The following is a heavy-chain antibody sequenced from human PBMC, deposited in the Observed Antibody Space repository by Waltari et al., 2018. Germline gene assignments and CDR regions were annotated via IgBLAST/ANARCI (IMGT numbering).Heavy chain of an antibody. J-gene: IGHJ4*02. CDR2: ISSSSSYI. V-gene: IGHV3-21*01. D-gene: IGHD3-16*01. CDR1: GFTFSSYS. CDR3: AREEYDYVDILDY. Sequence: EVQLVESGGGLVKPGGSLRLSCAASGFTFSSYSMNWVRQAPGKGLEWVSSISSSSSYIYYADSVKGRFTISRDNAKNSLYLQMNSLRAEDTAVYYCAREEYDYVDILDYWGQGTLVTVSS.